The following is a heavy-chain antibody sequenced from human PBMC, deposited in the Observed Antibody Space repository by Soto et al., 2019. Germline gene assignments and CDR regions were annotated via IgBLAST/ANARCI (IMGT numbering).Heavy chain of an antibody. V-gene: IGHV3-48*03. CDR1: GFNFRDYE. Sequence: QPXGSLRLSCAVSGFNFRDYEMTCVRHSPGKGLEWVSYISSFGSTMFYPDSVRGRFTISRDNAKNSLYLEMNNLTAEDTAVDYCARLGVVGSRSLDHWGRGTQFTVSS. J-gene: IGHJ4*02. CDR3: ARLGVVGSRSLDH. D-gene: IGHD2-21*01. CDR2: ISSFGSTM.